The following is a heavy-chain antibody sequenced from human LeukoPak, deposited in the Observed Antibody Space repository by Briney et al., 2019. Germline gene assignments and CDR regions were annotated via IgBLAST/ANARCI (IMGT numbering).Heavy chain of an antibody. CDR1: GFSFDDYA. J-gene: IGHJ3*02. CDR2: ISWNSGNI. D-gene: IGHD3-22*01. CDR3: ASTPSGDSSGYFTDALNI. V-gene: IGHV3-9*01. Sequence: PGGSLRLSCAASGFSFDDYAVHWVRQAPGKGLEWVSGISWNSGNIGYADSVKGRFTISRDNAKNSLYLHMNSLRTEDTALYYCASTPSGDSSGYFTDALNIWGQGTMVTVSS.